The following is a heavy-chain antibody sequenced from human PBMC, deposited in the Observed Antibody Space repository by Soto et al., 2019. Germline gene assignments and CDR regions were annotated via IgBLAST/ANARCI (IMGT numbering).Heavy chain of an antibody. CDR3: AATISGYSYGYFGYYFDY. J-gene: IGHJ4*02. Sequence: SETLSLTCTVSGGSISSSSYYWGWIRQPPGKGLEWIGSIYYSGSTYYNPSLKSRATISVDTSKNQFSLKLSSVTAADTAVYYCAATISGYSYGYFGYYFDYWGQGTLVTVSS. CDR1: GGSISSSSYY. V-gene: IGHV4-39*01. D-gene: IGHD5-18*01. CDR2: IYYSGST.